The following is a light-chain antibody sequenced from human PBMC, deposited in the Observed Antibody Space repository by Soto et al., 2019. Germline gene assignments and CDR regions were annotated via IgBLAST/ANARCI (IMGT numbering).Light chain of an antibody. CDR3: QQYGSSPRT. J-gene: IGKJ1*01. Sequence: EILLTQSPGTLSLSPGERATLSCRASQSVSNNYLAWYQQKPGQAPRLLIYGAFSRATGITDRFSGSGSGTDFTLTIIRLEPEDFAVYYCQQYGSSPRTFGQGTKVESK. CDR1: QSVSNNY. V-gene: IGKV3-20*01. CDR2: GAF.